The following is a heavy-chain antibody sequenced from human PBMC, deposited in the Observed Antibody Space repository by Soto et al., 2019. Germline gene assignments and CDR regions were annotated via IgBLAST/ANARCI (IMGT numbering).Heavy chain of an antibody. Sequence: GGSLRLSCAASGFTFSSYWMTWLRQAPGKGLEWMANINPDRSAKGYADSVKGRFTISRDNAKNSLYLQMNSLRAEDTALYYCAKDIRAAPTHNWFDPWGQGTLVTVSS. CDR3: AKDIRAAPTHNWFDP. V-gene: IGHV3-7*03. CDR2: INPDRSAK. D-gene: IGHD3-3*02. CDR1: GFTFSSYW. J-gene: IGHJ5*02.